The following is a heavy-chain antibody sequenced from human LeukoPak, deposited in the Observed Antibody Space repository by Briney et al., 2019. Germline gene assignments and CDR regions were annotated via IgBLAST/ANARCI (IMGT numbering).Heavy chain of an antibody. CDR2: IVGSVIGV. V-gene: IGHV3-21*01. CDR1: GFPFTSYN. D-gene: IGHD6-6*01. Sequence: PGGPLRLSCAASGFPFTSYNMHWVRQAPGKGTEGVSSIVGSVIGVSYEESVKGRFTSSRDNAKSSLSLQMSSLRAEDTAVYYCASQMGLEYGGQGALVTVSS. J-gene: IGHJ4*02. CDR3: ASQMGLEY.